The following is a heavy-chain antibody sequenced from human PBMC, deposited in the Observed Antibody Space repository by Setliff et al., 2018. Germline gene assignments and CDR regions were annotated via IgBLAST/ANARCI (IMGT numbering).Heavy chain of an antibody. Sequence: GGSLRLSCAASGFTFSSYEMNWVRQAPGKGLEWVSYISSAGYTIYYADSVKGRFTISRDNAENSLTLQMNSLRVEDTAVYYCSRDLQGSGDYVVDYWGQGTLVTVSS. CDR2: ISSAGYTI. CDR1: GFTFSSYE. D-gene: IGHD4-17*01. CDR3: SRDLQGSGDYVVDY. V-gene: IGHV3-48*03. J-gene: IGHJ4*02.